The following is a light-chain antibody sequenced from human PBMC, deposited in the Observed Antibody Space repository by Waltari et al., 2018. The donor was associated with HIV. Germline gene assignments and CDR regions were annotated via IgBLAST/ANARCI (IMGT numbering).Light chain of an antibody. CDR1: QIVTSGY. Sequence: EIVLTRSPGTLSLSPGERAALSCRASQIVTSGYLAWYQQKPGQAPSLLIHGTSGRATGIPDRFSGSGSGTHFTLTISRLEPEDVAVYYCQQYGSLPYTFGQGTKLEIK. V-gene: IGKV3-20*01. J-gene: IGKJ2*01. CDR2: GTS. CDR3: QQYGSLPYT.